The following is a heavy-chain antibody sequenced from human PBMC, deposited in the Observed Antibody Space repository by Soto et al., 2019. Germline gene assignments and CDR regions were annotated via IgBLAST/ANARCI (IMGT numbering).Heavy chain of an antibody. CDR1: GYTFTSYG. D-gene: IGHD2-2*01. J-gene: IGHJ4*02. Sequence: ASVKVSCKASGYTFTSYGISWVRQAPGQGLEWMGWISAYNGNTNYAQKLQGRVTMTTDTSTSTAYMELRSLRSDDTAVYYCVRWTLGGVVPAVTYYFDYWGQGTLVTVSS. CDR3: VRWTLGGVVPAVTYYFDY. CDR2: ISAYNGNT. V-gene: IGHV1-18*04.